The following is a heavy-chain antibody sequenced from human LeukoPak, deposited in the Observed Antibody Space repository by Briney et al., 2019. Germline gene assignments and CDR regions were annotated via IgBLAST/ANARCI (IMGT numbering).Heavy chain of an antibody. CDR2: ITSDGSNK. CDR3: AKEPQGL. Sequence: GGSLRLSFAASGSTFSNNGMQWVRQAPGKGLEWVAFITSDGSNKDYANSVKGRFSIFRDNSKNTLYLQMNSLRTEDTAVYYCAKEPQGLWREGTLVTVSS. V-gene: IGHV3-30*02. J-gene: IGHJ4*02. CDR1: GSTFSNNG.